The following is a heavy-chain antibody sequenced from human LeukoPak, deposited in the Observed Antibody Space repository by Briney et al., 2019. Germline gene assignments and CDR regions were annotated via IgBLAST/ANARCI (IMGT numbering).Heavy chain of an antibody. D-gene: IGHD2-15*01. Sequence: SVKVFCKASGGTFSSYAITWVRQAPGQGLEWMGGIIPIFGTANYAQKFQGRVTITADESTSTAYMELSSLRSEDTAVYYCARDRQPTLGYCSGGSCYSPYYFDYWGQGTLVTVCS. V-gene: IGHV1-69*13. CDR1: GGTFSSYA. CDR3: ARDRQPTLGYCSGGSCYSPYYFDY. CDR2: IIPIFGTA. J-gene: IGHJ4*02.